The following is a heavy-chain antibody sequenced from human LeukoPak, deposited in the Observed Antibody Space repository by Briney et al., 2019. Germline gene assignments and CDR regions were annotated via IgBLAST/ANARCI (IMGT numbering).Heavy chain of an antibody. Sequence: SETLSLTCAVSGGSISSSNWWSWVRQPPGKGLEWIGEIYHSGSTNYNPSLKSRVTISVDKSKNQFSLKLSSVTAADTAVYYCARDPTITVTTISPYYYYGMDVWGQGTTVTVSS. CDR3: ARDPTITVTTISPYYYYGMDV. J-gene: IGHJ6*02. CDR1: GGSISSSNW. CDR2: IYHSGST. D-gene: IGHD4-11*01. V-gene: IGHV4-4*02.